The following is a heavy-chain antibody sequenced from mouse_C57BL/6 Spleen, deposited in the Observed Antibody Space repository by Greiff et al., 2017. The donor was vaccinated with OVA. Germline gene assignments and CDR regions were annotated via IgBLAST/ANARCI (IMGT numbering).Heavy chain of an antibody. Sequence: QVQLKESGPGLVQPSPSLSITCTVSGFSLTSYGVHWVRQSPGKGLEWLGVIWSGGSTAYNAAFISRLSISKDNSKSQVFFKMNSQQADDTAIYYCARNYAMDYWGQGTSVTVSS. V-gene: IGHV2-2*01. CDR3: ARNYAMDY. J-gene: IGHJ4*01. CDR2: IWSGGST. CDR1: GFSLTSYG.